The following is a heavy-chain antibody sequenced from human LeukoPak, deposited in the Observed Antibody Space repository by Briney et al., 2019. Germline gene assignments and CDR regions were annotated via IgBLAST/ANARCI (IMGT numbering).Heavy chain of an antibody. CDR1: GYTLTELS. CDR3: ARDGGPHDFDY. D-gene: IGHD3-3*01. Sequence: GASVKVSCKVSGYTLTELSMHWVRQAPGKGLEWMGGFDPEDGETIYAQKFQGRVTMTRDTSISTAYMELSRLRSDDTAVYYCARDGGPHDFDYWGQGTLVTVSS. CDR2: FDPEDGET. V-gene: IGHV1-24*01. J-gene: IGHJ4*02.